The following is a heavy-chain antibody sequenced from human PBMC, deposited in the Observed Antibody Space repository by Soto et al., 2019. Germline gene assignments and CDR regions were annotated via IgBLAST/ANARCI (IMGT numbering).Heavy chain of an antibody. D-gene: IGHD2-15*01. V-gene: IGHV4-34*01. CDR3: ARPGYCSGGSCSIDAFDI. Sequence: LSLTCAVYGGSFSGYYWSWIRQPPGKGLEWIGEINHSGSTNYNPSLKSRVTISVDTSKNQFSLKLSSVTAADTAVYYCARPGYCSGGSCSIDAFDIWGQGTMVTVS. CDR2: INHSGST. J-gene: IGHJ3*02. CDR1: GGSFSGYY.